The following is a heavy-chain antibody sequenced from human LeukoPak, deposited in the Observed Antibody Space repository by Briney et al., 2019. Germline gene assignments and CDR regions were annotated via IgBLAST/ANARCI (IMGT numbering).Heavy chain of an antibody. CDR2: IIPIFGTA. CDR1: GGTFSSYA. Sequence: SVKVSCKASGGTFSSYAISWVRQAPGQGLEWMGRIIPIFGTANYAQKSQGRVTITTDESTSTAYMELSSLRSEDTAVYYCARDRCSGGSCYPKPKQTPDAFDIWGQGTMVTVSS. V-gene: IGHV1-69*05. D-gene: IGHD2-15*01. CDR3: ARDRCSGGSCYPKPKQTPDAFDI. J-gene: IGHJ3*02.